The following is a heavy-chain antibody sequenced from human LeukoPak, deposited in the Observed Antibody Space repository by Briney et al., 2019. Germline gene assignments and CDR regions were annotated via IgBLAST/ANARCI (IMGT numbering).Heavy chain of an antibody. V-gene: IGHV1-18*01. CDR3: AATRDYAGYYYMDV. CDR1: GYTFTRYG. D-gene: IGHD4-23*01. CDR2: ISGSNGNT. Sequence: ASVKVSCKASGYTFTRYGMSWVRQAPGQGLEWMGWISGSNGNTNYAQKLQGRVTMTTDTSTGTAYMELRSLRSDDTAVYYCAATRDYAGYYYMDVWGKGTTVTISS. J-gene: IGHJ6*03.